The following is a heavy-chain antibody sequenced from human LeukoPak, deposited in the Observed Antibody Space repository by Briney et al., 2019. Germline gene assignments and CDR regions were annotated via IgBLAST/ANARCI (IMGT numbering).Heavy chain of an antibody. Sequence: SGGSLRPSCAASGFTFSNYAMTWVRQAPGKGLEWVSGINYSGTSPYYADSVKGRFSVSRDNSKNTLYLQMDSLRVEDTAVYFCAKGPGGSGSSSPYFDSWGQGSLVTVSS. V-gene: IGHV3-23*01. J-gene: IGHJ4*02. CDR1: GFTFSNYA. D-gene: IGHD6-13*01. CDR3: AKGPGGSGSSSPYFDS. CDR2: INYSGTSP.